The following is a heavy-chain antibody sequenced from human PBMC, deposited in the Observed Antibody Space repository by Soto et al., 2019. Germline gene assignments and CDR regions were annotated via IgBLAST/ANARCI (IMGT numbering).Heavy chain of an antibody. D-gene: IGHD2-15*01. CDR3: ARDARGYCSGGSCYSSAFDI. V-gene: IGHV1-69*01. CDR1: GGTFSSYA. Sequence: QVQLVQSGAEVKKPGSSVKVSCKASGGTFSSYAISWVRQAPGQGLEWMGGIIPIFGTANYAQKFQGRVTITADESTSTAYMELSSVRSEDTAVYYCARDARGYCSGGSCYSSAFDIWGQGTMVTVSS. J-gene: IGHJ3*02. CDR2: IIPIFGTA.